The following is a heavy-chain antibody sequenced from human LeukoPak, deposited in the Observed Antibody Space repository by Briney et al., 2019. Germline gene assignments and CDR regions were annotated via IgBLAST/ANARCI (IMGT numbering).Heavy chain of an antibody. V-gene: IGHV1-24*01. CDR2: FDPEDGET. CDR1: GYTLTELS. D-gene: IGHD1-26*01. Sequence: GASVKVSCKVSGYTLTELSMHWVRQAPGKGLEWMGGFDPEDGETIYAQKFQGRVTMTEDTSTDTAYMELSSLRSEDTAVYYCAKRGGGSFHFDYWGQGTLVTVSS. CDR3: AKRGGGSFHFDY. J-gene: IGHJ4*02.